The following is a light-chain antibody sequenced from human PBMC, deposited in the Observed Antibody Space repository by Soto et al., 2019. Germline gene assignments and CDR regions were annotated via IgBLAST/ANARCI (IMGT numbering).Light chain of an antibody. CDR1: QDISGW. J-gene: IGKJ1*01. V-gene: IGKV1D-12*01. CDR2: APS. Sequence: DIQMTQSPSSVSASVGDRVTITCRASQDISGWLAWFQQKPGKAPNLLIYAPSILQSGVPSRFSGSGSGTDFTLTITYLQPEDFATYYCQQANSFPWTFGQGTKVDIK. CDR3: QQANSFPWT.